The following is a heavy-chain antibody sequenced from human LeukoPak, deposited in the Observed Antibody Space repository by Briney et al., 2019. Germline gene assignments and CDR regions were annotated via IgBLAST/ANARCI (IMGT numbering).Heavy chain of an antibody. D-gene: IGHD6-19*01. CDR1: GGSISSYY. V-gene: IGHV4-59*01. CDR2: IYYSGST. Sequence: SETLSLTCTVSGGSISSYYWSWIRQPPGKGLEWIGYIYYSGSTNYNPSLKSRVTISVDTSKNQFSLKLSSVTAADTAVHYCARGIPPSYSSGWYRDYYYYGMDVWGQGTTVTVSS. CDR3: ARGIPPSYSSGWYRDYYYYGMDV. J-gene: IGHJ6*02.